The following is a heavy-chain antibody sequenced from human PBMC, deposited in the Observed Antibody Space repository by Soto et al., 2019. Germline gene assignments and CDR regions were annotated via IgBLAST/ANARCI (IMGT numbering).Heavy chain of an antibody. J-gene: IGHJ6*03. CDR3: TTCHSNYYYMDV. V-gene: IGHV3-15*01. CDR1: GFTFSNAW. D-gene: IGHD4-4*01. Sequence: ESGGGLVKPGGSLRLSCAASGFTFSNAWMSWVRQAPGKGLEWVGRIKSKTDGGTTDYAAPVKGRFTISRDDSKNTLYLQMNSLKTEDTAVYYCTTCHSNYYYMDVWGKGTTVTVSS. CDR2: IKSKTDGGTT.